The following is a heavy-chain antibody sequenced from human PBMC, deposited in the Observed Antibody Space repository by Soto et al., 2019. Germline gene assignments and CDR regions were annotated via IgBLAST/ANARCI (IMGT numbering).Heavy chain of an antibody. CDR1: GFSFSTYG. J-gene: IGHJ4*02. CDR3: ATDCGGCPFHY. Sequence: QVQLVESGGGVVQPGRSLRLSCAASGFSFSTYGMHWVRQAPGKGLEWVAVIWRDGYTKDYPDSVKGRFTISRDNSKDTLYLQMDSLRVEDTAVYYCATDCGGCPFHYWGQGTLVTVSS. CDR2: IWRDGYTK. D-gene: IGHD2-21*01. V-gene: IGHV3-33*01.